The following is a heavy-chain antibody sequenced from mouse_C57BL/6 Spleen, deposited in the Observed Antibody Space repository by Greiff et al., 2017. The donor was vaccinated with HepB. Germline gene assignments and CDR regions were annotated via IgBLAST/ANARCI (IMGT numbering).Heavy chain of an antibody. J-gene: IGHJ4*01. CDR2: IDPANGNT. D-gene: IGHD1-1*01. CDR1: GFNIKNTY. Sequence: VHVKQSVAELVRPGASVKLSCTASGFNIKNTYMHWVKQRPEQGLEWIGRIDPANGNTKYAPKFQGKATITADTPSNTAYLQLSSLTSEDTAIYYCARPYYYGSSFYAMDYWGQGTSVTVSS. V-gene: IGHV14-3*01. CDR3: ARPYYYGSSFYAMDY.